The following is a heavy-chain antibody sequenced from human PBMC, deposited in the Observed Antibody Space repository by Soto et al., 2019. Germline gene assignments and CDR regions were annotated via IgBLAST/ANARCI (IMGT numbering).Heavy chain of an antibody. J-gene: IGHJ2*01. CDR3: AKDQSDLHWYFDL. Sequence: EVQLLESGGGLVQPGGSLRLSCAASGFTFSSYAMSWVRQAPGKGLEWVSAISGSGGSTYYADSVKGRFTISRDNSKNPLYLQMNSLRAEATAVYYCAKDQSDLHWYFDLWGRGTLVTVSS. CDR2: ISGSGGST. V-gene: IGHV3-23*01. CDR1: GFTFSSYA.